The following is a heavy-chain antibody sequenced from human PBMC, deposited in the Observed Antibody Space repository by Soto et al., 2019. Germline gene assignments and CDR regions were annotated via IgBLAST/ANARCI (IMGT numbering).Heavy chain of an antibody. Sequence: SKTLSLTCTVSGGSISSYYWSWIRQPPGKGLEWIGYIYYSGSTNYNPSLKSRDTISVGTSKNQFSLKLSSVTAADTAVYYCEILFSGYYDILTGYRTDYWGQGTLVTVSS. D-gene: IGHD3-9*01. CDR1: GGSISSYY. J-gene: IGHJ4*02. CDR3: EILFSGYYDILTGYRTDY. V-gene: IGHV4-59*01. CDR2: IYYSGST.